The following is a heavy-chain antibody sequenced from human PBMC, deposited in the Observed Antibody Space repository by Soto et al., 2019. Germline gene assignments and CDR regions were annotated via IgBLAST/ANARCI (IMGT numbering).Heavy chain of an antibody. D-gene: IGHD1-26*01. Sequence: SETLSLTCDVSGYSISSGYYWGWIRQPPGKGLEWIGSIYHSGSTHYNPSLKSRVTISVDTSKNQFSLKLSSVTAADTAMYYCARGGIAVVGVVPPWFDPWGQGTLVTVSS. CDR2: IYHSGST. CDR1: GYSISSGYY. CDR3: ARGGIAVVGVVPPWFDP. V-gene: IGHV4-38-2*01. J-gene: IGHJ5*02.